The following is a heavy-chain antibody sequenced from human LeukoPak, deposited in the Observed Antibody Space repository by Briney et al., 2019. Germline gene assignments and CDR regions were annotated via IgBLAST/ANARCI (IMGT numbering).Heavy chain of an antibody. CDR3: ATYRQVLLPFES. J-gene: IGHJ4*02. CDR1: GFNFDDYG. Sequence: GGSLRLSCAASGFNFDDYGMSWVRQAPGKGLEWVSGSNWNGGNTGYADSVKGRFTVSRDNARKSLFLQMNSLRVEDTALYYCATYRQVLLPFESWGQGTLVTVSS. V-gene: IGHV3-20*04. D-gene: IGHD2-8*02. CDR2: SNWNGGNT.